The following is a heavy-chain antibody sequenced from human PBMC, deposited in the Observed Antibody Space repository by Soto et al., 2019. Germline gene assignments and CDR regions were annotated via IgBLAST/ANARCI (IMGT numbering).Heavy chain of an antibody. Sequence: ASVKVSCKAPGYTFTSNDINWARKATGQGREWMGWVNPNSGNTGYAQKFQGRVTMTRNTSIITAYMELSSLRSEGTAVYYCARGLVIAAAGTGDFGYWGQGTLVTVSS. CDR1: GYTFTSND. CDR2: VNPNSGNT. CDR3: ARGLVIAAAGTGDFGY. D-gene: IGHD6-13*01. J-gene: IGHJ4*02. V-gene: IGHV1-8*01.